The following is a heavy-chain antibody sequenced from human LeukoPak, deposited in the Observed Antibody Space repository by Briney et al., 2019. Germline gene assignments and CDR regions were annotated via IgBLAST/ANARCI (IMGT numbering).Heavy chain of an antibody. D-gene: IGHD3-3*01. CDR1: GFTFDDYG. CDR2: IKWNGGST. CDR3: ARDEYLWSGYYPNQAFDY. J-gene: IGHJ4*02. Sequence: PGGSLRLSCAASGFTFDDYGMSWVRQPPGKGLEWVSGIKWNGGSTGYADSVKGRFTISRDNAKNSLYLQMNSLRAEDTAMYYCARDEYLWSGYYPNQAFDYWGQGTLVTVSS. V-gene: IGHV3-20*04.